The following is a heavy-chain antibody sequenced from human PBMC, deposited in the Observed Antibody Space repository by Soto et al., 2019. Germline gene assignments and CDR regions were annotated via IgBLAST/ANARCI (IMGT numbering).Heavy chain of an antibody. CDR3: AKQGIVVVPAAMRGSHYYYCYMDV. J-gene: IGHJ6*03. CDR1: GFTFSSYG. V-gene: IGHV3-30*18. D-gene: IGHD2-2*01. Sequence: QVQLVESGGGVVQPGRSLRLSCAASGFTFSSYGMHWVRQAPGKGLEWVAVISYDGSNKYYADSVKGRFTISRDNSKNRLYLQINSLRDEDTAVYYCAKQGIVVVPAAMRGSHYYYCYMDVWGKGTTVTVSS. CDR2: ISYDGSNK.